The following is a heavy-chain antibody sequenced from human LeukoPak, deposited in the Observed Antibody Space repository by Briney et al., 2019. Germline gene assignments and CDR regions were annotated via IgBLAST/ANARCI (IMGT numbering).Heavy chain of an antibody. D-gene: IGHD5-24*01. CDR2: IWYDGSNK. Sequence: GGSLRLSCAASGFTFSSYGMHWVRQAPGKWLEWVAAIWYDGSNKYYADSVKGRFTISRDNSKNTLYLQMNSLRAEDTAVYYCAKEAYIEMATITPDYWGQGTLVTVSS. CDR3: AKEAYIEMATITPDY. J-gene: IGHJ4*02. CDR1: GFTFSSYG. V-gene: IGHV3-33*06.